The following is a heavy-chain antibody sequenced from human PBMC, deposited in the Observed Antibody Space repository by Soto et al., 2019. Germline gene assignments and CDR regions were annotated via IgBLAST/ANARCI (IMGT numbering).Heavy chain of an antibody. J-gene: IGHJ5*02. CDR2: IYPGDSDT. CDR3: ARLRGDHYYDSSGYYSNWFDP. CDR1: GYSFTSYW. V-gene: IGHV5-51*01. D-gene: IGHD3-22*01. Sequence: GESLKISCKGSGYSFTSYWIGWVRQMPGKGLEWMGIIYPGDSDTRYSPSFQGQVTISADKSISTAYLQWSSLKASDTAMYYCARLRGDHYYDSSGYYSNWFDPWGQGTLVTVSS.